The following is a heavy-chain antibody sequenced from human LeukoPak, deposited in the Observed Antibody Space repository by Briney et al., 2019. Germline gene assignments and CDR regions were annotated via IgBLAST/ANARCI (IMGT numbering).Heavy chain of an antibody. J-gene: IGHJ5*02. V-gene: IGHV4-34*01. CDR2: INHSGST. Sequence: SETLSLTCAVYGGSLSGYYWSWIRQPPGKGLEWIGEINHSGSTNYNPSLKSRVTISVDTSKNQFSLKLSSVTAADTAVYYCASQSSGYSLNWFDPWGQGTLVTVSS. CDR3: ASQSSGYSLNWFDP. D-gene: IGHD3-22*01. CDR1: GGSLSGYY.